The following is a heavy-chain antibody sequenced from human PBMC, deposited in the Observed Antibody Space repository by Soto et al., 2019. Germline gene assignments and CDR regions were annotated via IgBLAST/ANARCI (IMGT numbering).Heavy chain of an antibody. CDR2: INAGNGNT. D-gene: IGHD5-12*01. Sequence: ASVKVSCKASGYTFTSYAMHWVRQAPGQRLEWMGWINAGNGNTKYSQKFQGRVTITRDTSASTAYMELSSLRSEDTAVYYCARDQLRGYSGYDYYNGMDVWGQGTTVTVSS. V-gene: IGHV1-3*01. CDR3: ARDQLRGYSGYDYYNGMDV. CDR1: GYTFTSYA. J-gene: IGHJ6*02.